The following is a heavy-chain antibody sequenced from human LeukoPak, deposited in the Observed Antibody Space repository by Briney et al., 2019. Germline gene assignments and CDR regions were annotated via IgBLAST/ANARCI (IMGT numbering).Heavy chain of an antibody. CDR3: ARDERGSSGWVRYYYMDV. CDR2: ISYDGSNK. Sequence: GRSLRLSCAASGFTFSSYGMHWVRQAPGKGLEWVAVISYDGSNKYYADSVKGRFTISRDNSKNTLYLQMNSLRAEDTAVYYCARDERGSSGWVRYYYMDVWGKGTTVTVSS. D-gene: IGHD6-19*01. V-gene: IGHV3-30*03. CDR1: GFTFSSYG. J-gene: IGHJ6*03.